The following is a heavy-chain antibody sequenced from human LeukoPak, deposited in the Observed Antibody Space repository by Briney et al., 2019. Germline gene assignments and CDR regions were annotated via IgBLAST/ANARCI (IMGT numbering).Heavy chain of an antibody. V-gene: IGHV4-34*01. CDR2: INHSGST. D-gene: IGHD3-22*01. CDR1: GGSFSGYY. J-gene: IGHJ3*02. CDR3: AWSYDSSGYYCDAFDI. Sequence: SETLSLTCAVYGGSFSGYYWSWIRQPPGKGLEWIGEINHSGSTNYNPSLKSRVTISVDTSKNQFSLKLSSVTAADTAVYYCAWSYDSSGYYCDAFDIWGQGTMVTVSS.